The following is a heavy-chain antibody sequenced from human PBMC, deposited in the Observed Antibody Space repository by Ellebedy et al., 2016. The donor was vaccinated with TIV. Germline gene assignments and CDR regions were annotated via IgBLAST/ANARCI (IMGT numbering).Heavy chain of an antibody. CDR3: ASPVGDSGLGYWYYPMDV. J-gene: IGHJ6*03. Sequence: ASVKVSCXASGDTFSTYAINWVRQAPGQGLEWMGGIIPIFRTANYAQKFQGRVTIIADESTSTAYMELSSLRSEDTAVYYCASPVGDSGLGYWYYPMDVWGKGTTVIVSS. D-gene: IGHD4-17*01. CDR1: GDTFSTYA. CDR2: IIPIFRTA. V-gene: IGHV1-69*13.